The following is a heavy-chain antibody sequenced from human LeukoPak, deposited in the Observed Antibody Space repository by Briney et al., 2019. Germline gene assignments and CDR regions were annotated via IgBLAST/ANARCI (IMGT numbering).Heavy chain of an antibody. V-gene: IGHV1-69*01. CDR1: GGTLGGFA. J-gene: IGHJ6*04. Sequence: GASVKVSCKVSGGTLGGFAISWARQAPGQGLEWMGGIIPMYTTANYAQKFQGRVTITADESTNTAYMELSSLRSEDTAVYYCASRWILGYCSSNTCGHNYCHGMDVWGKGTTVTVSP. CDR2: IIPMYTTA. D-gene: IGHD2-2*01. CDR3: ASRWILGYCSSNTCGHNYCHGMDV.